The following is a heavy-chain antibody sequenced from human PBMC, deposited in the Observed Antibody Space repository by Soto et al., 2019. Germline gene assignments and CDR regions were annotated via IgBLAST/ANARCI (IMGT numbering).Heavy chain of an antibody. CDR2: INQDESEK. D-gene: IGHD6-19*01. CDR3: ARTPRLDSSFSWLDC. J-gene: IGHJ4*02. V-gene: IGHV3-7*01. Sequence: GGSLRLSCAASGFTFSDYWMSWVRQAPGKGLEWVANINQDESEKFYVASVRGRFTISRDNAKNSLYLQMNSLRAEDAALYYCARTPRLDSSFSWLDCWGRGTLVTVSS. CDR1: GFTFSDYW.